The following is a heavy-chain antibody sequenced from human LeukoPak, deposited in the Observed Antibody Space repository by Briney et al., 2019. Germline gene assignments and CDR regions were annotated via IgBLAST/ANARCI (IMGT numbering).Heavy chain of an antibody. CDR2: IDPSASQT. CDR3: ARRNREKAISLDL. D-gene: IGHD1-14*01. J-gene: IGHJ2*01. Sequence: GASLKISCEASGYSFTNYWISWVRQMPGRGLDWMGRIDPSASQTNYNPSFRGHITISVDRSISTVYLQWGSLQASDTAIYYCARRNREKAISLDLWGRGTVVTVSS. V-gene: IGHV5-10-1*01. CDR1: GYSFTNYW.